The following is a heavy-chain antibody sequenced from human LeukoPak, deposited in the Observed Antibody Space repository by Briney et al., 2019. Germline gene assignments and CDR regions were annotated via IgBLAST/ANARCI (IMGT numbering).Heavy chain of an antibody. CDR2: IKQDGSER. Sequence: GGSLRLSCAASGFTFSSYWMSWVRQAPGKGLEWVANIKQDGSERYYVDSVKGRFTIYRDNAKNSLYLQMNSLRAEDTAVYYCAKVEGYSYGAFDYWGQGTLVTVSS. CDR3: AKVEGYSYGAFDY. D-gene: IGHD5-18*01. V-gene: IGHV3-7*03. CDR1: GFTFSSYW. J-gene: IGHJ4*02.